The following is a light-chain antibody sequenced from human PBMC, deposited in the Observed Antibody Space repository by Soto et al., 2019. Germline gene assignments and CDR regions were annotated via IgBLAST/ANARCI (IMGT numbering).Light chain of an antibody. CDR2: GNS. CDR3: QSYDSSLSGYV. CDR1: SSNIGAGYD. V-gene: IGLV1-40*01. J-gene: IGLJ1*01. Sequence: QSVLTQPPSVSGAPGQRVTISCTGSSSNIGAGYDVHWYQQLPETAPKLLIYGNSNRPSGVPDRFSGSKSGTSASLAITGLQAEDEADYYCQSYDSSLSGYVFGTGTKVT.